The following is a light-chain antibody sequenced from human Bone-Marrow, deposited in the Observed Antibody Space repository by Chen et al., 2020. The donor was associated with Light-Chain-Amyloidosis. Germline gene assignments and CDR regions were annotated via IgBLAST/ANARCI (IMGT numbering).Light chain of an antibody. V-gene: IGLV3-25*03. J-gene: IGLJ2*01. CDR2: RDT. Sequence: SYELTQPPSVAVPPGPTARITCSGDDLPTKYAYWYQQKPGQAPVLVIHRDTERPSGISERFSGSSSGTTATLTISGVQAEDEADYHCQSADSSGTYEVIFGGGTKLTV. CDR1: DLPTKY. CDR3: QSADSSGTYEVI.